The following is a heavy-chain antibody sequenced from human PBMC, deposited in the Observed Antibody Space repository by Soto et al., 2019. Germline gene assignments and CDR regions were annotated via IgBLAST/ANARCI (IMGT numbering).Heavy chain of an antibody. CDR1: GFTFDDYA. Sequence: EVQLVESGGGLVQPGRSLRLSCAASGFTFDDYAMHWVRQAPGKGLEWVSGISWNSGSIGYADSVKGRFTISRDNAKNSLSLQMNSLRAEDTALYYCAKDRGLVLSFYFDYWGQGTRVTVSS. V-gene: IGHV3-9*01. J-gene: IGHJ4*02. CDR3: AKDRGLVLSFYFDY. D-gene: IGHD6-19*01. CDR2: ISWNSGSI.